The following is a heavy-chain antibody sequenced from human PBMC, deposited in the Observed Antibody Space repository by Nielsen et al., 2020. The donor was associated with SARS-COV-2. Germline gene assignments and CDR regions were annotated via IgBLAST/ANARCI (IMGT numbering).Heavy chain of an antibody. CDR2: IRSRRYGGTT. V-gene: IGHV3-49*04. CDR3: TRGPRRVVGATIDY. Sequence: GESLKISCTTSGFTFGDYAMSWVRQAPGKGLEWAGFIRSRRYGGTTEYAASVKGRFTISRDDSKSIAYLQMNSLKTEDTAVYYCTRGPRRVVGATIDYWGQGTLVTVSS. J-gene: IGHJ4*02. CDR1: GFTFGDYA. D-gene: IGHD1-26*01.